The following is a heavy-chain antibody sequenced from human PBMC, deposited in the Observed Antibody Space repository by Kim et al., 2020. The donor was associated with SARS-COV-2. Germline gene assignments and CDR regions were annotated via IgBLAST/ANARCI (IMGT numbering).Heavy chain of an antibody. Sequence: GGSLRLSCSASGFTFSSYAMHWVRQAPGKGLEYVSAISSNGGSTYYADSVKGRFTISRDNSKNTLYLQMSSLRAEDKAVYYCVKDVVSGYYYGSGKNWFDPWSQGTLVTVSS. CDR1: GFTFSSYA. CDR3: VKDVVSGYYYGSGKNWFDP. D-gene: IGHD3-10*01. CDR2: ISSNGGST. J-gene: IGHJ5*02. V-gene: IGHV3-64D*06.